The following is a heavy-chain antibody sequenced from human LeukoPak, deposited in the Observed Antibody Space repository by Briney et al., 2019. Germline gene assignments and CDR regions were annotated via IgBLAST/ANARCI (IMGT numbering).Heavy chain of an antibody. V-gene: IGHV1-18*04. CDR1: GYTFTSYG. CDR3: ATLTTVTTLGYDY. Sequence: ASVKVSCKASGYTFTSYGMSWVGQAPGQGLEWMGWISAYNGNTNYAQKLQGRVTMTTDTSTSTAYMELRSLRSDDPAVYYCATLTTVTTLGYDYWGQGTLVPVSS. D-gene: IGHD4-17*01. CDR2: ISAYNGNT. J-gene: IGHJ4*02.